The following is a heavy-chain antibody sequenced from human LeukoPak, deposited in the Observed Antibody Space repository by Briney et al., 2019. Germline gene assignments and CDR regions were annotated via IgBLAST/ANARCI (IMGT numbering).Heavy chain of an antibody. Sequence: GGSLRLSCAASGFTFSSYGMHWVCQAPGKGLEWVAVISYDGSNKYYADSVKGRFTISRDNSKNTLYLQMNSLRAEDTAVYYCGKEGAYSSSWYGLGAFDIWGQGTMVTVSS. J-gene: IGHJ3*02. D-gene: IGHD6-13*01. CDR1: GFTFSSYG. V-gene: IGHV3-30*18. CDR2: ISYDGSNK. CDR3: GKEGAYSSSWYGLGAFDI.